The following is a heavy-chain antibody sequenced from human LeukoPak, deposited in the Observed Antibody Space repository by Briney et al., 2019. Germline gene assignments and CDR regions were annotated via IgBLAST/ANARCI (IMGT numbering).Heavy chain of an antibody. CDR2: ISISGGTT. Sequence: GGSLRLSCTASAFSFSNHAMSWVRQAPGKGLEWVSSISISGGTTYYAASVKGRFTISRDNSKNMLYLQMNSLRAEDTAVYYCAKWKYSNPGIDDYWGQGTLVTVSS. D-gene: IGHD6-13*01. V-gene: IGHV3-23*01. J-gene: IGHJ4*02. CDR3: AKWKYSNPGIDDY. CDR1: AFSFSNHA.